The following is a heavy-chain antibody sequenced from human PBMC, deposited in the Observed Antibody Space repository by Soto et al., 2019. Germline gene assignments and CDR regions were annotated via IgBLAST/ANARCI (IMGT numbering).Heavy chain of an antibody. CDR3: ARGGNPLAYCGGDCYYYFDY. V-gene: IGHV4-30-2*01. CDR2: IYHSGST. Sequence: QLQLQESGSGLVKPSQTLSLTCAVSGGSISSGGYSWSWIRQPPGKGLEWIGYIYHSGSTYYNPSLKSRVTISVDRSKNLFSLKLSSVTAADTAVYYCARGGNPLAYCGGDCYYYFDYWGQGTLVTVSS. J-gene: IGHJ4*02. D-gene: IGHD2-21*02. CDR1: GGSISSGGYS.